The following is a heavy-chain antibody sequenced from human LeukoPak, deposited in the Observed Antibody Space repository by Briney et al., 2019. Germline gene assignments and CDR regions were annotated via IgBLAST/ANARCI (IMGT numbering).Heavy chain of an antibody. CDR3: ARDVGLKLDSSGYYDYYYYGMDV. J-gene: IGHJ6*02. Sequence: GGSLRLSCAASGFTFSSYWMSWVRQAPGKGLEWVANIKQDGSEKYYVDSVKGRFTISRDNAKNSLYLQMNSLRAEDTAVYYCARDVGLKLDSSGYYDYYYYGMDVWGQGTTVTVSS. CDR2: IKQDGSEK. CDR1: GFTFSSYW. V-gene: IGHV3-7*01. D-gene: IGHD3-22*01.